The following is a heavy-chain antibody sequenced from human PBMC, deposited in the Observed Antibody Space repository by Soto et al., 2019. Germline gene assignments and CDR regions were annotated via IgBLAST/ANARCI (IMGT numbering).Heavy chain of an antibody. CDR3: AKGPWAYNWNYVKPSAFDI. Sequence: HPGGSLRLSCAASGFTFSSYAMSWVRQAPGKGLEWVSAISGSGGSTYYADSVKGRFTISRDNSKNTLYLQMNSLRAEDTAVYYCAKGPWAYNWNYVKPSAFDIWGQGTMVTVSS. D-gene: IGHD1-7*01. CDR1: GFTFSSYA. CDR2: ISGSGGST. J-gene: IGHJ3*02. V-gene: IGHV3-23*01.